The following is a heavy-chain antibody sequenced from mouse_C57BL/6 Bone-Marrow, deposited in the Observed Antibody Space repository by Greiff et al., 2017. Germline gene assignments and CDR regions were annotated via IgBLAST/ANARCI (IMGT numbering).Heavy chain of an antibody. Sequence: VQLKQSGAELVRPGASVKLSCTASGFNIKDDYMHWVKQRPEQGLEWIGWIDPENGDTESASKFQGKGTITADTSSNTAYLQLSSLTSEDTAVYYCTTDCGSSYPAWFAYWGQGTLVTVSA. V-gene: IGHV14-4*01. D-gene: IGHD1-1*01. CDR3: TTDCGSSYPAWFAY. CDR2: IDPENGDT. CDR1: GFNIKDDY. J-gene: IGHJ3*01.